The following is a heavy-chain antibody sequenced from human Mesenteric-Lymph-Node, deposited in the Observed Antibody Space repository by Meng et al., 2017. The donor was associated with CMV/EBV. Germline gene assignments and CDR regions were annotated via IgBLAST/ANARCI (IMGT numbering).Heavy chain of an antibody. V-gene: IGHV1-46*01. D-gene: IGHD1-26*01. CDR3: AREFVVGAVFDY. CDR1: GYTFTSYY. J-gene: IGHJ4*02. Sequence: ASVKVSCKASGYTFTSYYMHWVRQAPEQGLEWMGIINPSGGSTSYAQKFQGRVTMTRDTSTSTVYMELSSLRSEDTAVYYCAREFVVGAVFDYWGQGTLVTVSS. CDR2: INPSGGST.